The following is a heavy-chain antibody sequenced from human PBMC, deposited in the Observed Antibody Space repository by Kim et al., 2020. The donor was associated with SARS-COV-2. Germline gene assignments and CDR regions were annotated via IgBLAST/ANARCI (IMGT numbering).Heavy chain of an antibody. Sequence: DSVRGGFTISRDNAKKPLYLQMSSLRDDDTAVYYCARDRGSSSSQTRFDYWGQGTLVTVSS. V-gene: IGHV3-48*02. CDR3: ARDRGSSSSQTRFDY. J-gene: IGHJ4*02. D-gene: IGHD6-6*01.